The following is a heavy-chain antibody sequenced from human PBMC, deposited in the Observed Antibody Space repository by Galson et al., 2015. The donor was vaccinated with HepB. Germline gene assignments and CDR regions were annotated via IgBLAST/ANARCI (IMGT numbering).Heavy chain of an antibody. CDR2: TSYDGSNK. CDR1: GFTFSTYG. Sequence: SLRLSCAASGFTFSTYGMHWVRQVPGKGLEWMAVTSYDGSNKYYEDSVKGRFTISRDNSKDTLYLQMNSLRAEDTAVYYCAKDWYSSSGFRYYFDRWGQGTLVTVSS. D-gene: IGHD6-19*01. V-gene: IGHV3-30*18. CDR3: AKDWYSSSGFRYYFDR. J-gene: IGHJ4*02.